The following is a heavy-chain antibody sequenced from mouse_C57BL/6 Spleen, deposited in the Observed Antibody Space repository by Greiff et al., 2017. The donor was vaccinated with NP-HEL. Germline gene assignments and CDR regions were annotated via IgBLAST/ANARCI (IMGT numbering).Heavy chain of an antibody. CDR3: ASYDYGYFDY. CDR2: IYPGDGGT. D-gene: IGHD2-4*01. V-gene: IGHV1-82*01. J-gene: IGHJ2*01. Sequence: QVQLQQSGPELVKPGASVKISCKASGYAFSSSWMNWVKQRPGKGLEWIGRIYPGDGGTNYNGKFKGKATLTADKSSSTAYMQLSSLNSEDAAVYFWASYDYGYFDYWGQGTTLTVSS. CDR1: GYAFSSSW.